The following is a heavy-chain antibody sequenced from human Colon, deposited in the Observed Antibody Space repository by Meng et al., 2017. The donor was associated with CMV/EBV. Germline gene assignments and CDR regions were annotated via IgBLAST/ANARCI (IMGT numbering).Heavy chain of an antibody. CDR3: ARGRRYCPNSRCYFFDH. D-gene: IGHD2-8*01. J-gene: IGHJ4*02. Sequence: GGPLRLSCAGSGLTLSSMYMHWVRQAPGKGLEWVSVFYSGNTTDYADSLKGRFTGSRDNSKNTLYLQMNSLRPEDTAVYYCARGRRYCPNSRCYFFDHWGQGTAVTVSS. CDR1: GLTLSSMY. V-gene: IGHV3-66*02. CDR2: FYSGNTT.